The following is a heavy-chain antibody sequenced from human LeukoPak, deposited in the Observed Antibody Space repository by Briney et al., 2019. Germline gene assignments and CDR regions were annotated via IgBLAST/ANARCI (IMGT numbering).Heavy chain of an antibody. CDR1: GGTFSSYA. V-gene: IGHV1-69*13. Sequence: ASVKVSFKASGGTFSSYAISWVRQAPGQGLEWMGGIIPIFGTANYAQKFQGRVTITADESTSTAYMELSSLRSEDTAVYYCARDRRGAARPHYFDYWGQGTLVTVSS. D-gene: IGHD6-6*01. J-gene: IGHJ4*02. CDR3: ARDRRGAARPHYFDY. CDR2: IIPIFGTA.